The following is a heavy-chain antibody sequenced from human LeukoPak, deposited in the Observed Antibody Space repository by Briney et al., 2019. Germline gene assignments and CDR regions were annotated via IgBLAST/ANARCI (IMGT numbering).Heavy chain of an antibody. V-gene: IGHV3-74*01. CDR1: GFTFSSDW. D-gene: IGHD3-10*01. CDR3: ARAPRGLDA. J-gene: IGHJ6*02. CDR2: INSDGTYT. Sequence: GGSLRLSCAASGFTFSSDWMHWVRQAPGKGLVWVSRINSDGTYTSYADSVKGRFTISRDNAKNTLYLQLNSLRVEDTALYYCARAPRGLDAWGQGTSVTVSS.